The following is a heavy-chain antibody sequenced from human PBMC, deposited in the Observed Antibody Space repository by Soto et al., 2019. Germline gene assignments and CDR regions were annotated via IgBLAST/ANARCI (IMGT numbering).Heavy chain of an antibody. Sequence: EVQLVESGGGLVQPGRSLRLSCAASGFTFDDYAMHWVRQAPGKGLEWVSGISWNSGSIGYADSVKGRFTISRDNAKNSLYLQMNSLRAEDTALYYCAKVFYYYDSSGYYYFDYWGQGTLVTVSS. V-gene: IGHV3-9*01. CDR1: GFTFDDYA. CDR2: ISWNSGSI. J-gene: IGHJ4*02. D-gene: IGHD3-22*01. CDR3: AKVFYYYDSSGYYYFDY.